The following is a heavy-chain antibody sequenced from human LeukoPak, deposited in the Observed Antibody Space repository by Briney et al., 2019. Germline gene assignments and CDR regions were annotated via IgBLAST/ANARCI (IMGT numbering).Heavy chain of an antibody. D-gene: IGHD3-16*01. J-gene: IGHJ3*01. CDR1: GFTFSSHW. CDR2: IKPDGSDT. CDR3: ARDPGGSNWGAFDV. Sequence: PGGSLRLSCAASGFTFSSHWMTWVRQAPGKGLEWMANIKPDGSDTYYANSVKGRLSISRDNSKNSLYLQMNSLRAEDTAVYYCARDPGGSNWGAFDVWGQGTMVTVSS. V-gene: IGHV3-7*01.